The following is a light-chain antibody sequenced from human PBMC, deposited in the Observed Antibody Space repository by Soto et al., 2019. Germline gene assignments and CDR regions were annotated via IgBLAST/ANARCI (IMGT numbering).Light chain of an antibody. J-gene: IGKJ1*01. V-gene: IGKV3-15*01. Sequence: EIVMTQSPATLSVSPGERATLSCRASQSVSSNLAWYQQKPGQAPRLLIYGASTRATGIPARVSGSGSGTEFTITISSLQSEDFAVYYCQKYNNWPPETFGQGTKVEIK. CDR1: QSVSSN. CDR3: QKYNNWPPET. CDR2: GAS.